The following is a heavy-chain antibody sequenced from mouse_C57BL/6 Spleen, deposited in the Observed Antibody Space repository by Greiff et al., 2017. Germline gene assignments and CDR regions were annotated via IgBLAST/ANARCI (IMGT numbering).Heavy chain of an antibody. CDR3: ARGYSYGSSPFYYAMDY. CDR1: GYTFTSYW. J-gene: IGHJ4*01. Sequence: QVQLQQPGAELVMPGASVKLSCKASGYTFTSYWMHWVKQRPGQGLEWIGEIDPSDSYTNYNQKFKGKSTLTVDKSSSTAYMQLSSLTSEDSAVYYCARGYSYGSSPFYYAMDYWGQGTSVTVSS. CDR2: IDPSDSYT. D-gene: IGHD1-1*01. V-gene: IGHV1-69*01.